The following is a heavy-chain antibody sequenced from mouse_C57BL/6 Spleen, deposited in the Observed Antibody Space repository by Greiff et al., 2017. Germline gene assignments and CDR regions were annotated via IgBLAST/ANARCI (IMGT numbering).Heavy chain of an antibody. V-gene: IGHV1-69*01. CDR3: ERKYGRGGAMDY. Sequence: VQLQQPGAELVMPGASVKLSCKASGYTFTSYWMHWVKQRPGQGLEWIGEIDPSDSYTNYNQKFKGKSTLTVDKSSSTAYMQLSSLTSEDSAVYYCERKYGRGGAMDYWGQGTSVTVSS. D-gene: IGHD2-10*02. CDR2: IDPSDSYT. J-gene: IGHJ4*01. CDR1: GYTFTSYW.